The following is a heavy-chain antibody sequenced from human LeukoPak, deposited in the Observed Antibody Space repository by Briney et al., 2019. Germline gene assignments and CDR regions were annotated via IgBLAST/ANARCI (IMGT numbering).Heavy chain of an antibody. J-gene: IGHJ4*02. CDR3: ARLAERTSYFDY. CDR1: GFTVSSDY. V-gene: IGHV3-66*01. CDR2: IYSGGST. Sequence: GGSLRLSCAASGFTVSSDYMSWVRQAPGKGLEWVSVIYSGGSTYYADSVKGRFTISRDNSKNTLYLQMNSLRAEDTAVYYCARLAERTSYFDYWGQGTLVTVSS.